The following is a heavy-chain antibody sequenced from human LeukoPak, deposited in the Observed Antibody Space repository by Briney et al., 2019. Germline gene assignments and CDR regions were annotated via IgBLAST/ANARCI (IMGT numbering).Heavy chain of an antibody. CDR1: GGTFSSYA. J-gene: IGHJ4*02. V-gene: IGHV1-69*06. Sequence: SVKVSCKASGGTFSSYAISWVRQAPGQGLEWMGGIIPIFGTANYAQKFQGRVTITADKSTSTAYMELSSLRSEDTAVYYCATATAMGPYYFDYWGQGTLVTVSS. CDR2: IIPIFGTA. D-gene: IGHD5-18*01. CDR3: ATATAMGPYYFDY.